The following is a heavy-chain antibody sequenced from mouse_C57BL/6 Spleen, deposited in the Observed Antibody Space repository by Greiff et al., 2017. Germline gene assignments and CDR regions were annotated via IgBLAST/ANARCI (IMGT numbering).Heavy chain of an antibody. Sequence: QVQLQQPGAELVKPGASVKLSCKASGYTFTSYWMHWVKQRPGQGLEWIGMIHPNSGSTNYNEKFKSKATLTVDKSSSTAYMQLSSLTSEDSAVYYCARKVYDYDEYYAMGYRGQGTSVTVAS. CDR1: GYTFTSYW. CDR3: ARKVYDYDEYYAMGY. CDR2: IHPNSGST. D-gene: IGHD2-4*01. V-gene: IGHV1-64*01. J-gene: IGHJ4*01.